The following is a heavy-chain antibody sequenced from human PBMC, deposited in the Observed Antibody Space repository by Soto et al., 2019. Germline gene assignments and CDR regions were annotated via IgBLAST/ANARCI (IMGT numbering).Heavy chain of an antibody. CDR3: AKYSDYGKHEDWFDP. CDR1: GFRFSSYG. Sequence: QVQLVESGGGVVQPGSSLTLSCVASGFRFSSYGIHWVRQIPGKGLEWVSVISYHGINKYYADSVKGRFTISRDNSKNTVYLQMNRLRGEDTAVYHCAKYSDYGKHEDWFDPWGQGTLVTVSS. CDR2: ISYHGINK. D-gene: IGHD4-17*01. J-gene: IGHJ5*02. V-gene: IGHV3-30*18.